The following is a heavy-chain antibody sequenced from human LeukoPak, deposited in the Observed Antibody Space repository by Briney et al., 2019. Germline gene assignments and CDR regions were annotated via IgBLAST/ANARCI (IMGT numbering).Heavy chain of an antibody. J-gene: IGHJ4*02. CDR1: GFTFNTYA. CDR2: ISGNGGST. V-gene: IGHV3-64D*09. D-gene: IGHD3-16*01. CDR3: VKDGYDYVWGSFSYLDY. Sequence: GGSLRLSCSASGFTFNTYAMHWVRQAPGKGLEYVSGISGNGGSTYYADSVKGRFTISRDNSKNTLYLQMSSLRPEDTAVYYCVKDGYDYVWGSFSYLDYWGQGTLVTVSS.